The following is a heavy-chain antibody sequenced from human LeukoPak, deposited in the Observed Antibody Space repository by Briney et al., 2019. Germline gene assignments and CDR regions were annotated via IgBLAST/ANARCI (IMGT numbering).Heavy chain of an antibody. Sequence: GGSLKLSCAASGFTFIDYDMHWVRQVIGKGLEWVSAIGIRGDTHYSGSVKGRFTISRENAESSLYLQMNSLRAEDTAVYYCARGGIQVSGIDEFDYWGQGTLVTVSS. V-gene: IGHV3-13*01. CDR3: ARGGIQVSGIDEFDY. J-gene: IGHJ4*02. CDR1: GFTFIDYD. CDR2: IGIRGDT. D-gene: IGHD6-19*01.